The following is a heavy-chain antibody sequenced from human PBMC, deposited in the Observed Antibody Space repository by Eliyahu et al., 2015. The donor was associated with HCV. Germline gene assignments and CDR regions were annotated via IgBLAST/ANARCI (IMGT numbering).Heavy chain of an antibody. Sequence: EVQLVQSGAEVKKPGESLKISCKGSGYSFTNYXIGWVRQMPGKGVEWMGIIHPGDSDTRYSPSFQGQVTISADKSINTAYLQWSSLKASDTAIYYCARQQSVWNYGQVIYSAMDVWGQGTRVNVSS. CDR2: IHPGDSDT. V-gene: IGHV5-51*01. CDR3: ARQQSVWNYGQVIYSAMDV. D-gene: IGHD1-7*01. J-gene: IGHJ6*02. CDR1: GYSFTNYX.